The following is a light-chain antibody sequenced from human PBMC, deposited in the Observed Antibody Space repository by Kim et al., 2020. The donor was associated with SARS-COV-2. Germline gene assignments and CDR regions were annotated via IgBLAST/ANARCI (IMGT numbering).Light chain of an antibody. CDR3: QKYNRAAYT. J-gene: IGKJ2*01. CDR1: QGISSY. V-gene: IGKV1-27*01. CDR2: AAS. Sequence: DIQMTQSPSSLSASIGDRVTITCRASQGISSYLAWYQQKPGEVPRLLIYAASTLQSGVPPRFSGSGSGTDFTLTISSLQPEDVATYYCQKYNRAAYTFGQGTKLEI.